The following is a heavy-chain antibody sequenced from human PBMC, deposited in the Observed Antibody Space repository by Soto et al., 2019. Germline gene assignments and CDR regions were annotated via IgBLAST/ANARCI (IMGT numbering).Heavy chain of an antibody. CDR3: ARSRHCSSTSCYTRYYYYYGMDV. V-gene: IGHV3-33*01. D-gene: IGHD2-2*02. CDR1: GFTFSSYG. CDR2: IWYDGSNK. J-gene: IGHJ6*02. Sequence: VQLVESGGGVVQPGRSLRLSCAASGFTFSSYGMHWVRQAPGKGLEWVAVIWYDGSNKYYADSVKGRFTISRDNSKNTLYLQMNSLRAEDTAVYYCARSRHCSSTSCYTRYYYYYGMDVWGQGTTVTVSS.